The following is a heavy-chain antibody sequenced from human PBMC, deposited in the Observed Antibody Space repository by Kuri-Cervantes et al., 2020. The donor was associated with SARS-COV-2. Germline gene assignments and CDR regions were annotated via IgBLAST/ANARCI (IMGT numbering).Heavy chain of an antibody. CDR3: ARLAADCSSTSCFFTHAFDI. Sequence: GESLKISCAASGFTLSRYTMNWVRQAPGKALEWVSSISGSGSYIYYADSVKGRFTISKESGENSLYLHMNSLRGDDTAVYYCARLAADCSSTSCFFTHAFDIRGQGTMVTVSS. J-gene: IGHJ3*02. CDR2: ISGSGSYI. CDR1: GFTLSRYT. D-gene: IGHD2-2*01. V-gene: IGHV3-21*01.